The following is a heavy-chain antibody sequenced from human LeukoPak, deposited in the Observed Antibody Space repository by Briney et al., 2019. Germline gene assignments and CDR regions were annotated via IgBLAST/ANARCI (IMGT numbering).Heavy chain of an antibody. Sequence: SETLSLTCAVYGGSFSGYYWSWIRQPPGKGLEWIGEINHSGSTNYNPSPKSRVTISVDTSKNQFSLKLSSVTAADTAVYYCARRPGPKRYYYDSSGYPGGDYWGQGTLVTVSS. CDR1: GGSFSGYY. J-gene: IGHJ4*02. D-gene: IGHD3-22*01. CDR2: INHSGST. CDR3: ARRPGPKRYYYDSSGYPGGDY. V-gene: IGHV4-34*01.